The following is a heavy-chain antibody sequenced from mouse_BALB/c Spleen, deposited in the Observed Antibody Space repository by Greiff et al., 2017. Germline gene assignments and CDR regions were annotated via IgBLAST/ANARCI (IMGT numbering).Heavy chain of an antibody. CDR2: IRNKANGYTT. CDR1: GFTFTDYY. V-gene: IGHV7-3*02. CDR3: ARLGRGAWFAY. J-gene: IGHJ3*01. Sequence: EVQGVESGGGLVQPGGSLRLSCATSGFTFTDYYMSWVRQPPGKALEWLGFIRNKANGYTTEYSASVKGRFTISRDNSQSILYLQMNTLRAEDSATYYCARLGRGAWFAYWGQGTLVTVSA. D-gene: IGHD4-1*01.